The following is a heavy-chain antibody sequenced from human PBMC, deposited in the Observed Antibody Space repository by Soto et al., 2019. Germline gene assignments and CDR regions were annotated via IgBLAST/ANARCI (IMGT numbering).Heavy chain of an antibody. J-gene: IGHJ4*02. CDR3: AKLVGATSFLNYFDY. Sequence: GGSLRLSCAASGFTFSSYAMSWVRQAPGKGLEWVSAISGSGGSTYYADSVKGRFTISRDNSKNTLYLQMNSLRAEDTAVYYCAKLVGATSFLNYFDYWGQGTLVTVSS. D-gene: IGHD1-26*01. CDR1: GFTFSSYA. CDR2: ISGSGGST. V-gene: IGHV3-23*01.